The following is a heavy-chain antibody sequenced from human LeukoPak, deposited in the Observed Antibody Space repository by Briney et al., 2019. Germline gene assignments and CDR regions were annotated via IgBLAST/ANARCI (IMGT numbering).Heavy chain of an antibody. CDR2: IFPSGST. V-gene: IGHV4-4*07. D-gene: IGHD3-16*01. J-gene: IGHJ6*02. CDR1: GGSITSYY. Sequence: SETLSLTCTVSGGSITSYYWSWIRQPAGKGLEWIRRIFPSGSTNYNPSLKSRVTMSVDTSKNQISLKLSSVTAADTAVYYCARDMMAIIGYYYLMDVWGQGTTVTVSS. CDR3: ARDMMAIIGYYYLMDV.